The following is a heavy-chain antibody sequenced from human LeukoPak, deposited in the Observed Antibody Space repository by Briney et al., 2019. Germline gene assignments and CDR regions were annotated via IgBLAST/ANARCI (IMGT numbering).Heavy chain of an antibody. CDR3: AREDIVVVVAATGAFDI. V-gene: IGHV3-15*01. CDR2: IKSKTDGGTT. Sequence: GGSLRLPCAASGFTFSNAWRSWVRQAPGKGLEWVGRIKSKTDGGTTDYAAPVKGRFTISRDDSKNTLYLQMNSLKTEDTGLYYCAREDIVVVVAATGAFDIWGQATRVTVSS. D-gene: IGHD2-15*01. J-gene: IGHJ3*02. CDR1: GFTFSNAW.